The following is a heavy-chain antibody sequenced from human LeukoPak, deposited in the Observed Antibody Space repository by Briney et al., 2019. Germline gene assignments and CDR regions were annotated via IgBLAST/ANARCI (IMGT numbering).Heavy chain of an antibody. Sequence: ASVKVSCKASGYSFTGYYIHWVRQAPGQGLEWMGWVNPKTGGTNHAQKFQGRATMTRDTSISTAYMELSRPTSDDTAVYYCARDLNANILTGYYVDFWGQGTLVTVSS. J-gene: IGHJ4*02. CDR1: GYSFTGYY. D-gene: IGHD3-9*01. V-gene: IGHV1-2*02. CDR2: VNPKTGGT. CDR3: ARDLNANILTGYYVDF.